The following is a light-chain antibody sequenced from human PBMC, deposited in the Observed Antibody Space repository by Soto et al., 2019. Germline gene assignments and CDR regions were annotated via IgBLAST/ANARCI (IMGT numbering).Light chain of an antibody. Sequence: VMIQSPDSLAVSLDERATITCKSSQNFLYNSNNKNYLAWYQQKPGQPPKLLIYWASTRESGVPDRFSGSGSGTDFTLTISSLQAEDVAVYYCQQYYSAPWTFGQGTNVDI. V-gene: IGKV4-1*01. CDR3: QQYYSAPWT. CDR1: QNFLYNSNNKNY. CDR2: WAS. J-gene: IGKJ1*01.